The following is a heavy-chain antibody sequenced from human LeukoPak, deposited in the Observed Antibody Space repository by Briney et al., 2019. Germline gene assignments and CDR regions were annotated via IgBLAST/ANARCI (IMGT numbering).Heavy chain of an antibody. Sequence: AAVKVSCKASGYTFTGYYMRWGREATGQGLEWMGWMNPNSGNTGYAQKFQGRVTITRNTSISTAYMELSSLRSEDTAVYYCARGWVYRTNINWFDPWGQGTLVTVSS. V-gene: IGHV1-8*03. D-gene: IGHD1-14*01. CDR3: ARGWVYRTNINWFDP. J-gene: IGHJ5*02. CDR2: MNPNSGNT. CDR1: GYTFTGYY.